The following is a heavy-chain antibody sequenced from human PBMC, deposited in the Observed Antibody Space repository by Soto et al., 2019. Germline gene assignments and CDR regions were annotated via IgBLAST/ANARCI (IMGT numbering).Heavy chain of an antibody. D-gene: IGHD3-22*01. CDR1: GFPFNIYG. V-gene: IGHV3-64D*06. CDR2: ISSSGGSK. CDR3: VKPPGYYSDSTTYYYV. J-gene: IGHJ4*02. Sequence: VGTLRLSCSASGFPFNIYGLHWVRQAPGKGRQYLSAISSSGGSKYYADPVKGRFTISRDNSKSTLYLHMSSLRPEDTAVYYSVKPPGYYSDSTTYYYVWGRGTLVTVSS.